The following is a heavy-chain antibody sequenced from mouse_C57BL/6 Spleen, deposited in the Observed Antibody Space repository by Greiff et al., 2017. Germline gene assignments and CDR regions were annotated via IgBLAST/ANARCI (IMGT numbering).Heavy chain of an antibody. CDR2: IDPSDSYT. CDR3: ARRDYYGSSYDWYFDV. CDR1: GYTFTSYW. V-gene: IGHV1-50*01. Sequence: VKLQQPGAELVKPGASVKLSCKASGYTFTSYWMQWVKQRPGQGLEWIGEIDPSDSYTNYNQKFKGKATLTVDTSSSTAYMQLSSLTSEDSAVYYCARRDYYGSSYDWYFDVWGTGTTVTVSS. J-gene: IGHJ1*03. D-gene: IGHD1-1*01.